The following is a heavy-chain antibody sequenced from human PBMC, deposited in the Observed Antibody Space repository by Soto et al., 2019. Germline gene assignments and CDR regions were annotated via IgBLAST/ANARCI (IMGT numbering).Heavy chain of an antibody. CDR1: GFTFSSYG. Sequence: GGSLRLSCAASGFTFSSYGMHWVRQAPGKGLEWVAVISYDGSNKYYADSVKGRFTISRDNSKNTLYLQMNSLRAEDTAVYYCVVAAAGSFDYWGQGTLVTVSS. CDR2: ISYDGSNK. D-gene: IGHD6-13*01. CDR3: VVAAAGSFDY. J-gene: IGHJ4*02. V-gene: IGHV3-30*03.